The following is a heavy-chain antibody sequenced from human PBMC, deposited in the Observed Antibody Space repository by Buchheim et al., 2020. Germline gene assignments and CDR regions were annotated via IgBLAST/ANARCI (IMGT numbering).Heavy chain of an antibody. V-gene: IGHV3-23*01. CDR1: EFTFSSYA. Sequence: EVQLLESGGGLVQSGGSLRLSCAASEFTFSSYAMSWVRQAPGRGLEWVSAITGSSDSTYYVDSVKGRFTISSDNSKNTLYLQMNSLRAEDTAVYYCAKGSSSNGWYYFDYWGQGTL. CDR3: AKGSSSNGWYYFDY. J-gene: IGHJ4*02. D-gene: IGHD6-19*01. CDR2: ITGSSDST.